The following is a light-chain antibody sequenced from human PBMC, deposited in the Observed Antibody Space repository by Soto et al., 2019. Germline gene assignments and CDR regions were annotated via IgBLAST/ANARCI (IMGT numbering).Light chain of an antibody. CDR3: TSYGGRDNLM. V-gene: IGLV2-8*01. Sequence: QSVLTQPPSASGSPGQSVTISCTGTSSDIGAYNYVSWFQQHPGEAPKLIISEVNKRPSGVPDRFSGSKSDNTASLTVSGLQAEDEADYYCTSYGGRDNLMFGGGTKVTVL. CDR2: EVN. CDR1: SSDIGAYNY. J-gene: IGLJ3*02.